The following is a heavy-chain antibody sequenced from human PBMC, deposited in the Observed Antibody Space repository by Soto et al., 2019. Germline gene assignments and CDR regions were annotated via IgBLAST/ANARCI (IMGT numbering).Heavy chain of an antibody. CDR1: GFTFSSYS. J-gene: IGHJ4*02. D-gene: IGHD3-3*01. CDR2: ISSSSSYI. Sequence: GGSLRLSCAASGFTFSSYSMNWVRQAPEKGLEWVSSISSSSSYIYYADSVKGRFTISRDNAKNSLYLQMNSLRAEDTAVYYCARGPPARPLRFLEWLLSYWGQGTLVTVSS. V-gene: IGHV3-21*01. CDR3: ARGPPARPLRFLEWLLSY.